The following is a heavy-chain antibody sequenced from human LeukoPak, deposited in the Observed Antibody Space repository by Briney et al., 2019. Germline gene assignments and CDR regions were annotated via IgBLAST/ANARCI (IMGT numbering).Heavy chain of an antibody. CDR3: ARVGGYCGRISCPYYFVY. J-gene: IGHJ4*02. D-gene: IGHD2-15*01. CDR1: GYTVTSYD. CDR2: RNANSGNT. Sequence: ASVKVSRKASGYTVTSYDINWDRDATGQGLGLVGWRNANSGNTGYAQKFQRSVTMNRNTSISTAYMELSSLRSEDTAVYYCARVGGYCGRISCPYYFVYWGQG. V-gene: IGHV1-8*01.